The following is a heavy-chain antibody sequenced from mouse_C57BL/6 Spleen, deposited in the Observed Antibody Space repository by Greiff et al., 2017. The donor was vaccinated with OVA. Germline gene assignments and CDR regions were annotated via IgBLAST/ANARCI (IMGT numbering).Heavy chain of an antibody. J-gene: IGHJ1*03. V-gene: IGHV7-3*01. CDR3: ARYNPYGNYWYFDV. CDR1: GFTFTDYY. Sequence: EVQGVESGGGLVQPGGSLSLSCAASGFTFTDYYMSWVRQPPGKALEWLGFIRNKANGYTTEYSASVKGRFTISRDNSQSILYLQMNALRAEDSATYYCARYNPYGNYWYFDVWGTGTTVTVSS. D-gene: IGHD2-1*01. CDR2: IRNKANGYTT.